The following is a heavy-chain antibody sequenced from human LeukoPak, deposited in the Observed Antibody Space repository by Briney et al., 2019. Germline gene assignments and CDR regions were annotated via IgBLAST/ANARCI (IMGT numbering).Heavy chain of an antibody. CDR3: AKSYFDYSTYYSYYFNL. D-gene: IGHD4-11*01. Sequence: PSETLSLTCTVSGGSISGGYWSWIRQPPGRGLEWIGYVYTSGSTNYNPSLKSRVTISVDTSKSQFALKLSSVTAAATAVYYCAKSYFDYSTYYSYYFNLWGQGALVTVSS. CDR1: GGSISGGY. V-gene: IGHV4-4*09. J-gene: IGHJ4*02. CDR2: VYTSGST.